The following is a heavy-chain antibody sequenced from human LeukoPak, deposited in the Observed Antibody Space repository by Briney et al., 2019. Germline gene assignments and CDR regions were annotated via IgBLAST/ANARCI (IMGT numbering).Heavy chain of an antibody. CDR2: ISAYNGNT. J-gene: IGHJ4*02. D-gene: IGHD3-22*01. CDR3: ARDSVPSAPVLHYYDSSGYYPVPFDY. V-gene: IGHV1-18*01. Sequence: ASVKVSCKASGYTFTSYGISWVRQAPGQGLEWMGWISAYNGNTSYAQKLQGRVTMTTDTSTSTAYMELRSLRSDDTAVYYCARDSVPSAPVLHYYDSSGYYPVPFDYWGQGTLVTVSS. CDR1: GYTFTSYG.